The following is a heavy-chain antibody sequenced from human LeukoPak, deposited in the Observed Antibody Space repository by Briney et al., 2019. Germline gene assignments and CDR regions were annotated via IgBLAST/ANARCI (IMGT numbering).Heavy chain of an antibody. V-gene: IGHV3-23*01. J-gene: IGHJ4*02. CDR2: VSGTGGST. Sequence: GGSLRLSCAASGFTFSTYTTSWVRQAPGKGLDWVSAVSGTGGSTYYADSVKGRFTISRDNSKNTLYLEMNSLRAEDTAVYYCAKASFADFWSGYYAYYFDNWGQGTLVTVSS. D-gene: IGHD3-3*01. CDR3: AKASFADFWSGYYAYYFDN. CDR1: GFTFSTYT.